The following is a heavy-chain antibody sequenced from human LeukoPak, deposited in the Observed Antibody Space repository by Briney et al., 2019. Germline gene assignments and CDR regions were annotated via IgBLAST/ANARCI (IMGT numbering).Heavy chain of an antibody. CDR1: GFTFRSYW. D-gene: IGHD2-21*01. CDR3: ARIKSQGVVVPLLRSTYYFDY. V-gene: IGHV3-7*01. J-gene: IGHJ4*02. Sequence: GGSLRLPCAPSGFTFRSYWMSWVRQAPGKGLEWVANIKQDGSEKDYVDSVKGRFTISRDTAKNSLYLQMNSLRAEDTAVYYCARIKSQGVVVPLLRSTYYFDYWGQGTLVTVSS. CDR2: IKQDGSEK.